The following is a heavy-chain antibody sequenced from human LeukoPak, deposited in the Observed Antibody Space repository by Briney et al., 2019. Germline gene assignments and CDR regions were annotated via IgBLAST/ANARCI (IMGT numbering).Heavy chain of an antibody. J-gene: IGHJ4*02. CDR1: GYSFTSYW. CDR2: IFPGGSHI. CDR3: ARQLSASNFDY. Sequence: GEPLKISCKCSGYSFTSYWIAWVRQMPGKGLEWMGIIFPGGSHIGYSPSFQGQVTISVDRSISTAYLQWSSLKASDTAMYYCARQLSASNFDYWGQGTLVTVSS. V-gene: IGHV5-51*01. D-gene: IGHD2-15*01.